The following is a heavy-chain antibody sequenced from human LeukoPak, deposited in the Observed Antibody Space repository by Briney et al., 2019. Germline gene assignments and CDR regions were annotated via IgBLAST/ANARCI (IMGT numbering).Heavy chain of an antibody. J-gene: IGHJ5*02. Sequence: GGSLRLSCAASGFTFSSYAMSWVRLAPGKGLEWVSAISGSGGSTYYADSVKGRFTISRDNSKNTLYLQMNSLRAEDTAVYYCAGSFNWNDGWSWGQGTLVTVSS. CDR1: GFTFSSYA. CDR3: AGSFNWNDGWS. D-gene: IGHD1-20*01. V-gene: IGHV3-23*01. CDR2: ISGSGGST.